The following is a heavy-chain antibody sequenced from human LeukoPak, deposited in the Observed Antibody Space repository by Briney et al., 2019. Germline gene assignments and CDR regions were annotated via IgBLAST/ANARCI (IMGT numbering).Heavy chain of an antibody. V-gene: IGHV1-18*01. D-gene: IGHD6-19*01. CDR2: ISAYNGNT. CDR3: ARAQWLVRTDY. Sequence: VASVTFSCKASGYTFTSYGISWVRQAPGQGLEWMGWISAYNGNTNYAQKLQGRVTMTTDTSTSTAYMELRSLRSDDTAVYYCARAQWLVRTDYWGQGTLVTVSS. CDR1: GYTFTSYG. J-gene: IGHJ4*02.